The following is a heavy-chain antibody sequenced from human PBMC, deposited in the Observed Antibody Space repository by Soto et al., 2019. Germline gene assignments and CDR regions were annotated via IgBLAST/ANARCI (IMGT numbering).Heavy chain of an antibody. V-gene: IGHV1-46*01. CDR1: GYTFTSYY. D-gene: IGHD2-8*01. Sequence: ASVKVSCKASGYTFTSYYMHWVRRAPGQGLEWMGIINPSGGSTSYAQKFQGRVTMTRDTSTSTVYMELSSLRSEDTAVYYCARDGVGAYGMDVWGQGTTVTVSS. CDR3: ARDGVGAYGMDV. J-gene: IGHJ6*02. CDR2: INPSGGST.